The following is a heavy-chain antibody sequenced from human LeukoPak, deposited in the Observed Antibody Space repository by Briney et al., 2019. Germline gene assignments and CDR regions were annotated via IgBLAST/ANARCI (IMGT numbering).Heavy chain of an antibody. Sequence: GGSLRLSCAASGFTFSSYWMSWVRQAPGKGLEWVAYIKHDGSDKYHVDSVKGRFTISRDNSKNSLYLQMNSLRADDTAVYYCARARRPDGVVPASRYMDVWGKGTTVTVSS. CDR3: ARARRPDGVVPASRYMDV. CDR2: IKHDGSDK. V-gene: IGHV3-7*01. CDR1: GFTFSSYW. D-gene: IGHD2-2*01. J-gene: IGHJ6*03.